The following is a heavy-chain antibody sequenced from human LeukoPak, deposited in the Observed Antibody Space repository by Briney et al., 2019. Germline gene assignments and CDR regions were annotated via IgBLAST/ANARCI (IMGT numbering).Heavy chain of an antibody. D-gene: IGHD2-2*02. J-gene: IGHJ4*02. CDR3: AKEGGYCSSSGCYNRGTDY. CDR2: IWYDGSHD. Sequence: GGSLRLSCATSGFTFSHYAFHWVRQAPGKGLEWVALIWYDGSHDTYEDSVKGRFTVSRDNSKNMLYLQMNSLRGRGTAVYFCAKEGGYCSSSGCYNRGTDYWGQGTLVSVS. V-gene: IGHV3-33*06. CDR1: GFTFSHYA.